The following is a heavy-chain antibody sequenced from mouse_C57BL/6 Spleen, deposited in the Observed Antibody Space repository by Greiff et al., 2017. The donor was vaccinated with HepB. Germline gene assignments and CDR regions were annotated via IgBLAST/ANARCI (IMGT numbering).Heavy chain of an antibody. CDR1: GYTFTSYW. CDR2: IDPNSGGT. V-gene: IGHV1-72*01. CDR3: ANGITTVVEDYFDY. D-gene: IGHD1-1*01. J-gene: IGHJ2*01. Sequence: VQLQQSGAELVKPGASVKLSCKASGYTFTSYWMHWVKQRPGRGLEWIGRIDPNSGGTKYNEKFKSKATLTVDKPSSTAYMQLSSLTSEDSAVYYGANGITTVVEDYFDYWGQGTTLTVSS.